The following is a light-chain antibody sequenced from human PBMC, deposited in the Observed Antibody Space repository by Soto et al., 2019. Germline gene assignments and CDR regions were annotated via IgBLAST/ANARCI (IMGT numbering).Light chain of an antibody. J-gene: IGLJ2*01. CDR3: ATWDDSLRGVV. CDR2: SND. CDR1: SSNIETND. V-gene: IGLV1-47*02. Sequence: QAVVTQPPSASGTPGQWVTISCSGSSSNIETNDIYWHQQVPGSAPKLLIYSNDQRPSGVPDRFSASKSGTSASLAISGLRSEDEAEYFCATWDDSLRGVVLGGGTKLTVL.